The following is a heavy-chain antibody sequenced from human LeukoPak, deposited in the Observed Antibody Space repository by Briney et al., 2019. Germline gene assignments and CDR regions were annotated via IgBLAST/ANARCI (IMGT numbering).Heavy chain of an antibody. J-gene: IGHJ5*02. D-gene: IGHD4-11*01. CDR2: MNPNSGNT. CDR3: ARGRYSNYRLLFDP. Sequence: ASVKVSCKASGYTFTSYDINWVRQATGQGLEWMGWMNPNSGNTGYAQKFQGRVTITRNTSISTAYMELSSLRSEDTAVYYCARGRYSNYRLLFDPWGQGTLVTVSS. CDR1: GYTFTSYD. V-gene: IGHV1-8*03.